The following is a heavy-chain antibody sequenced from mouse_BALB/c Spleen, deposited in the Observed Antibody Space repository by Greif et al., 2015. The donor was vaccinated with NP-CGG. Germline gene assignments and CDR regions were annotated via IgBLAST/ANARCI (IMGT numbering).Heavy chain of an antibody. D-gene: IGHD2-2*01. CDR1: GFTFSSFG. CDR3: ARKKAGYDSYFDV. CDR2: ISSGSSTI. J-gene: IGHJ1*01. V-gene: IGHV5-17*02. Sequence: EVKVEESGGGLVQPGGSRKLSCAASGFTFSSFGMHWVRQAPEKGLEWVAYISSGSSTIYYADTVKGRFTISRDNPKNTLFLQMTSLRSEDTAMYYCARKKAGYDSYFDVWGAGTTVTVSS.